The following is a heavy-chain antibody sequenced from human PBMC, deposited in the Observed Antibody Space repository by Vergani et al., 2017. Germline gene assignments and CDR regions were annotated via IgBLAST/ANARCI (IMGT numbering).Heavy chain of an antibody. CDR3: ARLITMERGVIGYFDY. CDR2: IYYSGST. V-gene: IGHV4-30-2*01. Sequence: QLQLQESGSGLVKPSQTLSLTCAVSGGSIRSGGYSWSWIRQPPGKGLGWIGYIYYSGSTYYHPSLKSRVTITVDRSKNQFSLKLSSVTAADLAVYYCARLITMERGVIGYFDYWGQGTLVTVSS. CDR1: GGSIRSGGYS. J-gene: IGHJ4*02. D-gene: IGHD3-10*01.